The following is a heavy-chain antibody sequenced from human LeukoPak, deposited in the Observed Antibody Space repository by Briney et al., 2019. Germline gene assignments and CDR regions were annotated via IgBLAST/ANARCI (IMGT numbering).Heavy chain of an antibody. CDR2: ISGYSGNT. D-gene: IGHD6-19*01. V-gene: IGHV1-18*01. CDR1: GYTFTSYG. Sequence: ASVKVSCKASGYTFTSYGISWVRQAPGQGLEWMGWISGYSGNTNFAQKLQGRVTMTTDTSASTAYMELRSLRSDDTAVYYCARDVAYSSGWRFSYYYGMDVWGQGTTVTVSS. J-gene: IGHJ6*02. CDR3: ARDVAYSSGWRFSYYYGMDV.